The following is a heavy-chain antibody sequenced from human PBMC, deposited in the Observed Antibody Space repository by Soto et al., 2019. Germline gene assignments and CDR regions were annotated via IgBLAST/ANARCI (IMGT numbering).Heavy chain of an antibody. CDR3: ARCSIAVVPAGHFGMEV. CDR2: ISYDGSNK. Sequence: PGGSLRLPCAASGFTFSSYAMHWVRQAPGKGLEWVAVISYDGSNKYYADSVKGRFTISRDKSNNTLYLQMNSLRADDTAVYYFARCSIAVVPAGHFGMEVWGQATTVTVSS. V-gene: IGHV3-30-3*01. CDR1: GFTFSSYA. D-gene: IGHD2-2*01. J-gene: IGHJ6*02.